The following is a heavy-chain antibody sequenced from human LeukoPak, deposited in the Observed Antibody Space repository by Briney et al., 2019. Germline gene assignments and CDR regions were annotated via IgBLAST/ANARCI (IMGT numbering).Heavy chain of an antibody. CDR1: GGSISSSSYY. V-gene: IGHV4-39*01. D-gene: IGHD5-24*01. CDR3: VRWLQQLGGYYFDY. Sequence: SETLSLTCAVSGGSISSSSYYWGWIRQPPGKGLEWIGSIYYSGSTYYNPSLKSRVTISVDTSKNQFSLKLSSVTAADTAVYYCVRWLQQLGGYYFDYWGQGTLVTVSS. J-gene: IGHJ4*02. CDR2: IYYSGST.